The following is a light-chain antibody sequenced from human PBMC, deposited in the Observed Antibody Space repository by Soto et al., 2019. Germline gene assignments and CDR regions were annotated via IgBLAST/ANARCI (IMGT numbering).Light chain of an antibody. CDR1: SSDVGAYNY. CDR2: EVS. V-gene: IGLV2-8*01. Sequence: QSALTQPPSASGSPGQSVTISCTGTSSDVGAYNYVSWYQRHPGKAPELLIYEVSKRPSGVPDRFSGSKSGNTASLTVSGLQADDEADYYCLSYTNTKNVVFGGGTKLTVL. J-gene: IGLJ2*01. CDR3: LSYTNTKNVV.